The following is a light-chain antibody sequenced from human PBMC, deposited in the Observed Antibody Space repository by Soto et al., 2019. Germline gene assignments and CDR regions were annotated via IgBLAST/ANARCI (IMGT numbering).Light chain of an antibody. Sequence: EIVLTQSPGTLSLSPGERPTLSCRASQSVSSSYSAWYQQKPGQAPRLLIYGASSRATGIPDRFSGSGSGTDFTLTISRLEPEDFAVYYCQQYRSSPLTTGGGTKVEIK. J-gene: IGKJ4*01. CDR3: QQYRSSPLT. CDR1: QSVSSSY. V-gene: IGKV3-20*01. CDR2: GAS.